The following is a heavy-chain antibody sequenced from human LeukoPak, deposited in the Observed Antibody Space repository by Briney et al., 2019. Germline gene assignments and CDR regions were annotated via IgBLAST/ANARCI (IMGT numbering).Heavy chain of an antibody. V-gene: IGHV3-7*01. CDR3: ARIGPIAVAGTGAYFQH. Sequence: PGGSLRLSCAASGFTFSSYWMSWVRQAPGKGLEWVANIKQDGSEKYYVDSVKGRFTISRDNAKSSLYLQMNSLRAEDTAVYYCARIGPIAVAGTGAYFQHWGQGTLVTVSS. D-gene: IGHD6-19*01. CDR2: IKQDGSEK. CDR1: GFTFSSYW. J-gene: IGHJ1*01.